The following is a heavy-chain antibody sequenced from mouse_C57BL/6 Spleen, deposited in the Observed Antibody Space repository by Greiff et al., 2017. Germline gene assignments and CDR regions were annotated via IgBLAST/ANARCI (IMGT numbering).Heavy chain of an antibody. CDR3: ARGYSNYGGYFDY. CDR2: IHPNSGST. Sequence: QVQLQQPGAELVKPGASVKLSCKASGYTFTSYWMHWVKQRPGQGLEWIGMIHPNSGSTNYNEKFKSKATLTVDKSSSTAYMQLSSLTSEDSAVYYCARGYSNYGGYFDYWGQGTTLTVSS. J-gene: IGHJ2*01. V-gene: IGHV1-64*01. D-gene: IGHD2-5*01. CDR1: GYTFTSYW.